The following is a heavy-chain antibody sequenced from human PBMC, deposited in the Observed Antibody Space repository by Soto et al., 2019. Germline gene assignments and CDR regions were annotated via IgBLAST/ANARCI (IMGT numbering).Heavy chain of an antibody. V-gene: IGHV2-5*02. Sequence: GPTLLNPTQTLTLTCTFSGFSLTTSGVGVGWIRQSPGKAPEWLALIYWDDDKRYSPSLKSRLTITKDTSKNQVVLTMANLDPADTATYYCAHRVLRTVFGLVTTTAIYFDFWGQGTPVTVSS. J-gene: IGHJ4*02. CDR1: GFSLTTSGVG. D-gene: IGHD3-3*01. CDR2: IYWDDDK. CDR3: AHRVLRTVFGLVTTTAIYFDF.